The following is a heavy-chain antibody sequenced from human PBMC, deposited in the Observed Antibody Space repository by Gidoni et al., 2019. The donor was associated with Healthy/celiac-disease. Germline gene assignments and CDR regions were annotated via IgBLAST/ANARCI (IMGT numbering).Heavy chain of an antibody. D-gene: IGHD2-2*02. CDR1: GYTFTSYA. Sequence: QVQLVQSGAEVKKPGASVKVSCKAAGYTFTSYAMHWVRQAPGQRLEWMGWINAGNGNTKYSQKFQGRVTITRDTSASTAYMELSSLRSEDTAVYYCARDLTRLPAAIKGAFDYWGQGTLVTVSS. CDR3: ARDLTRLPAAIKGAFDY. CDR2: INAGNGNT. J-gene: IGHJ4*02. V-gene: IGHV1-3*01.